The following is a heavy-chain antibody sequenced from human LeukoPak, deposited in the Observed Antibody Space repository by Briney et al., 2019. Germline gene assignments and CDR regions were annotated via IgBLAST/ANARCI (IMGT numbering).Heavy chain of an antibody. Sequence: ASVKVSCKASGYTFTGYHMHWVGQAPGQGLEWMGWINPNSGGTNYAQKFQGWVTMTRDTSISTAYMELSRPTSDDTAVYYCAKDHSGSYSDMDVWGQGTTVTVSS. CDR1: GYTFTGYH. J-gene: IGHJ6*03. V-gene: IGHV1-2*04. CDR3: AKDHSGSYSDMDV. D-gene: IGHD1-26*01. CDR2: INPNSGGT.